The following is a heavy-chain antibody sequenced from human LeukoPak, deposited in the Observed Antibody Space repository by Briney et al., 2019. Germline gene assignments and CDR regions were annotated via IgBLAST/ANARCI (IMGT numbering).Heavy chain of an antibody. D-gene: IGHD3-10*01. CDR2: IYHSGST. CDR1: GGSISIYY. J-gene: IGHJ5*02. CDR3: ARDPGVVRGVPNWFHP. Sequence: SETLSLTCTVSGGSISIYYGSWIRQPPGEGLEWIGYIYHSGSTYYNPSLKSRVTISVDRSKNQFSLKLSSVTAADTAVYYCARDPGVVRGVPNWFHPWGQGPRVPVSS. V-gene: IGHV4-59*12.